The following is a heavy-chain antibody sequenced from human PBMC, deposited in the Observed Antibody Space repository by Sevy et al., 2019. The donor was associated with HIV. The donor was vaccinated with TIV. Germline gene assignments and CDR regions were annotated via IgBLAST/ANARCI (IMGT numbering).Heavy chain of an antibody. D-gene: IGHD2-8*01. CDR3: AREGGKYCTNGVCYGKGIYYYYGMDV. V-gene: IGHV3-48*02. Sequence: GGSLKLSCAASGFTFSSYSMNWVRQAPGKGLEWVSYISNSSSTIYYADSVKGRFTISRDNAKNSLYLQMNSLRDEDTAVYYCAREGGKYCTNGVCYGKGIYYYYGMDVWGQGTTVTVSS. CDR2: ISNSSSTI. CDR1: GFTFSSYS. J-gene: IGHJ6*02.